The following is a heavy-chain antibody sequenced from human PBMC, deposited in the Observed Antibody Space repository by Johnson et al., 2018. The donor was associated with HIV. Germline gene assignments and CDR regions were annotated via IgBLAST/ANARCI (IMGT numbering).Heavy chain of an antibody. CDR3: ARGGEYSSSWNHDAFDI. Sequence: QVLLVESGGGVVQPGRSLRLSCAASGFTFSSYAMHWVRQAPGKGLEWVAVISYDGSNKYYADSVKGRFTISRDNSKNTLYLQMNSLRAEDKAVYYCARGGEYSSSWNHDAFDIWGQGTMVTVSS. J-gene: IGHJ3*02. CDR2: ISYDGSNK. D-gene: IGHD6-13*01. CDR1: GFTFSSYA. V-gene: IGHV3-30*04.